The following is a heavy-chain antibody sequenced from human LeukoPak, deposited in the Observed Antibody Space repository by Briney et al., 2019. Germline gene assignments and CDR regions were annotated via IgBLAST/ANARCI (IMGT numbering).Heavy chain of an antibody. CDR2: ISSGGSTI. D-gene: IGHD6-19*01. CDR1: GFTFSDYY. Sequence: PGGSLRLSCAASGFTFSDYYMSWIRQAPGKGLEWVSFISSGGSTIYYADSVKGRFTISKDHAKISLYLHMNRLRAEDTAVYYCATSSAWYRRAIDFWGQGTLVTVSS. J-gene: IGHJ4*02. CDR3: ATSSAWYRRAIDF. V-gene: IGHV3-11*04.